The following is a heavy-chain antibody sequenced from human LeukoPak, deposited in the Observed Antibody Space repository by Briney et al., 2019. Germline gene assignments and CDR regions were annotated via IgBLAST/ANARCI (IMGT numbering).Heavy chain of an antibody. V-gene: IGHV5-51*01. CDR2: IYPADSES. CDR1: GYSFTSYW. J-gene: IGHJ4*02. CDR3: ARGDGFFEY. D-gene: IGHD3-10*01. Sequence: GESLKISCKASGYSFTSYWIGWVRQMPGKGLEWLGTIYPADSESRYSSSFEGLVSMSVDKSISTVYLQWSSLKASGTGMYYCARGDGFFEYWGQGSLVTVSS.